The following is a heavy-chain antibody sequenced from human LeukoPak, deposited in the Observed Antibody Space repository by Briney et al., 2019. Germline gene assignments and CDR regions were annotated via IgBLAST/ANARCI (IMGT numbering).Heavy chain of an antibody. CDR1: GFTFSDYY. CDR2: ISSSGSTI. D-gene: IGHD6-13*01. J-gene: IGHJ4*02. CDR3: ASGYSSSWYGDY. Sequence: GGSLGLSCAASGFTFSDYYMSWLRQAPGKGLEWVSYISSSGSTIYYADSVKGRFTISRDNAKNSLYLQMNSLRAEDTAVYYCASGYSSSWYGDYWGQGTLVTVSS. V-gene: IGHV3-11*01.